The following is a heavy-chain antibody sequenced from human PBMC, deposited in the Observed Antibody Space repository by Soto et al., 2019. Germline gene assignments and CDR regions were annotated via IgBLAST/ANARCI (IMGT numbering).Heavy chain of an antibody. CDR1: GFTFSSYS. V-gene: IGHV3-21*01. D-gene: IGHD1-26*01. J-gene: IGHJ4*02. CDR2: ISSSSSYI. CDR3: ARVGVGAGYQTYYFDY. Sequence: GGSLRLSCAASGFTFSSYSMNWVRQAPGKGLEWVSSISSSSSYIYYADSVKGRFTISRDNAKNSLSLQMNSLRAEDTAVYYCARVGVGAGYQTYYFDYWGQGTLVTVSS.